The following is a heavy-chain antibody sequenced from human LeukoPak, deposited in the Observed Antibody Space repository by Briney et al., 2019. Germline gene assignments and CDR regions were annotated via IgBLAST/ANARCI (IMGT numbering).Heavy chain of an antibody. CDR2: FDPEGGET. CDR3: ATPPGKVEMATRGVPGEPFDI. V-gene: IGHV1-24*01. D-gene: IGHD5-24*01. CDR1: GYTLTEFS. Sequence: ASVTVSCKVSGYTLTEFSMHWVRQAPGKGLEWMGGFDPEGGETIYAQKFQGRVTMTEDTATDTAYMELSSLRSEDTAVYYCATPPGKVEMATRGVPGEPFDIWGQGTMVTVSS. J-gene: IGHJ3*02.